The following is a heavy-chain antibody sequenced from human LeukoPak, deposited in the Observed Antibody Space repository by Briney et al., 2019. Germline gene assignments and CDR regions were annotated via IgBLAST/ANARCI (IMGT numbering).Heavy chain of an antibody. V-gene: IGHV3-48*01. CDR1: GFTFSSYS. J-gene: IGHJ4*02. Sequence: GGSLRLSCAASGFTFSSYSMNWVRQAPGKGLEWVSYISSSSSTIYYADSVKVRFTISRDNAKNSLYLQMNSLRAEDTAVYYCARRYDFWSGYYTDYFDYWGQGTLVTVSS. CDR3: ARRYDFWSGYYTDYFDY. CDR2: ISSSSSTI. D-gene: IGHD3-3*01.